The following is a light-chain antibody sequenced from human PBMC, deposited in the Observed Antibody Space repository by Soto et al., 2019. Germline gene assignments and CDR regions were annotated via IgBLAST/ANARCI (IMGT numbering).Light chain of an antibody. V-gene: IGLV8-61*01. J-gene: IGLJ1*01. CDR2: NTD. Sequence: QTVVTQEPSFSVSPGETVTLTCGLSSGSVSASHYPSWYQQTPGQAPRTLISNTDSRSSGVPDRFSASTSGTSASLAITGLQAEDEGDYYCQSYDSTLSARYVFGTGTKLTVL. CDR3: QSYDSTLSARYV. CDR1: SGSVSASHY.